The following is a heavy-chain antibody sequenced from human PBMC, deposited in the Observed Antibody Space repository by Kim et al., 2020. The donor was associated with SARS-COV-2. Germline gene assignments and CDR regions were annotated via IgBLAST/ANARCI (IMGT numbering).Heavy chain of an antibody. Sequence: GGSLRLSCAASGFTFNTAWMSWVRQAPGKGLEWVGRIKGKSADGTRDYAAPVKGRFIISRDESKKTLYLQMNSLKIEDTAVYYCTTDRVWSGYVVYYYGMDVWGQGTTVTVSS. V-gene: IGHV3-15*01. CDR1: GFTFNTAW. CDR2: IKGKSADGTR. D-gene: IGHD3-3*01. CDR3: TTDRVWSGYVVYYYGMDV. J-gene: IGHJ6*02.